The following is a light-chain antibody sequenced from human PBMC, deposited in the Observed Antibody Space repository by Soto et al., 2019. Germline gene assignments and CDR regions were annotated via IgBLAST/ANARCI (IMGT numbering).Light chain of an antibody. CDR2: GAS. CDR1: QTIISSY. CDR3: QLYNSSPMYT. J-gene: IGKJ2*01. V-gene: IGKV3-20*01. Sequence: ETVVTQSPVNMSLSPGERATLSCRASQTIISSYLSWNQQKPRQAPRLLIYGASSRATGIPDRFSGSGSGTDFTLTINRLEPEDSAVYYCQLYNSSPMYTFGQGTKLEIK.